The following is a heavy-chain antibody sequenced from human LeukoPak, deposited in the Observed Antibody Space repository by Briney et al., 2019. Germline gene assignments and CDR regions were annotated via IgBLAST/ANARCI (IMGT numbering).Heavy chain of an antibody. D-gene: IGHD1-1*01. CDR3: AKDLRGNWNWFDA. J-gene: IGHJ5*02. Sequence: GGSLRLSCAASGFTFGSYGMTWVRQAPGKGLEWVSAIGGGGLGTYYADSVKGRFTISRDNSRNTLYLQMNSLRVEDTAKYYCAKDLRGNWNWFDAWGQGNLVTVSS. CDR2: IGGGGLGT. V-gene: IGHV3-23*01. CDR1: GFTFGSYG.